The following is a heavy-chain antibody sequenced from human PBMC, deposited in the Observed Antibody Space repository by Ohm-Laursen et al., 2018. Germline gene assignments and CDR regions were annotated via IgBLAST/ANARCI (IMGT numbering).Heavy chain of an antibody. D-gene: IGHD3-3*01. CDR3: ARDRTVYGVGNGLDALDV. CDR1: GFNFGAHN. CDR2: LWYDGSNK. V-gene: IGHV3-33*01. Sequence: SLRLSCAASGFNFGAHNMDWVRQAPGKGPEWVSLLWYDGSNKLYAESVKGRFTISRDTSKKTLYLQMSALSAEDTAVYYCARDRTVYGVGNGLDALDVWGQGTMVTVSS. J-gene: IGHJ3*01.